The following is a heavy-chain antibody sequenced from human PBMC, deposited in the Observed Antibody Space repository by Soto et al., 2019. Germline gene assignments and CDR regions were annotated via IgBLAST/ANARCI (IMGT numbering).Heavy chain of an antibody. CDR3: ARETLGRYLAGAFDY. CDR1: GFTVSSNY. D-gene: IGHD7-27*01. J-gene: IGHJ4*02. V-gene: IGHV3-30-3*01. Sequence: VQLVESGGGLIQPGGSLRLSCAASGFTVSSNYMSWVRQAPGKGLEWVAVISYDGSNKYYAESVKGRFTISRDNSKNTLYLQMNSLRAEDTAVYYCARETLGRYLAGAFDYWGQGTLVTVSS. CDR2: ISYDGSNK.